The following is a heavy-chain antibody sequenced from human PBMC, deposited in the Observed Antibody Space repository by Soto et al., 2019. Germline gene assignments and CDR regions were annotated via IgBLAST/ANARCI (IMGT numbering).Heavy chain of an antibody. CDR3: ARSLTYCSGGSCYQMGVFDP. CDR1: GYTFTSYG. Sequence: QVPLVQSGAEVKKPGASVKVSCKASGYTFTSYGISWVRQAPGQGLEWMGWISAYNGNTNYVQKLQGRVTMTTDTSTSTAYMELRSLRSDDTAVYYCARSLTYCSGGSCYQMGVFDPWGQGTLVTVSS. D-gene: IGHD2-15*01. CDR2: ISAYNGNT. J-gene: IGHJ5*02. V-gene: IGHV1-18*04.